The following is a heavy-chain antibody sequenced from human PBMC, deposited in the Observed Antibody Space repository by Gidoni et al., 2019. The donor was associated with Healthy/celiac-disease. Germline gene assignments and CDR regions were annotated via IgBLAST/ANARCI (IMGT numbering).Heavy chain of an antibody. J-gene: IGHJ1*01. V-gene: IGHV4-39*01. CDR3: ARHPTAVGWYYLGYFQH. CDR1: GGSISSRRYY. Sequence: QLQLQESGPVLVKPSETLSLTCTVSGGSISSRRYYWGWIRPPPGKGLEWIGSSYYSGSTYYNPSLKSRVTISVDTSKNQFSLKLSSVTAADTAVYYCARHPTAVGWYYLGYFQHWGQGTLVTVSS. D-gene: IGHD6-19*01. CDR2: SYYSGST.